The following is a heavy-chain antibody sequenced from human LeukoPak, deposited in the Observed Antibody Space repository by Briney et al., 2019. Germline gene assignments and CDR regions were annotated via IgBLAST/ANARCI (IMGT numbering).Heavy chain of an antibody. CDR1: GFTFSSYA. Sequence: PGGSLRLSCAASGFTFSSYAMSWVRQAPGKGLEWVSVIYSGGSTYYADSVKGRFTISRDNSKNTLYLQMNSLRAEDTAVYYCARPSQRRGFHDAFDIWGQGTMVTVSS. J-gene: IGHJ3*02. V-gene: IGHV3-53*01. CDR3: ARPSQRRGFHDAFDI. D-gene: IGHD5-12*01. CDR2: IYSGGST.